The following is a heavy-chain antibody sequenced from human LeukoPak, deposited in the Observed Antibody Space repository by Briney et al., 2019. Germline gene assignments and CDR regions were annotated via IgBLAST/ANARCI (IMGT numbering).Heavy chain of an antibody. CDR1: GGTFSSYA. CDR2: ISAYNGNT. J-gene: IGHJ4*02. CDR3: ARDTPGIVAAGDFDY. V-gene: IGHV1-18*01. Sequence: ASVKVSCKASGGTFSSYAISWVRQAPGQGLEWMGWISAYNGNTNYAQKLQGRVTMTTDTSTSTAYMELRSLRSDDTAVYYCARDTPGIVAAGDFDYWGQGTLVTVSS. D-gene: IGHD6-13*01.